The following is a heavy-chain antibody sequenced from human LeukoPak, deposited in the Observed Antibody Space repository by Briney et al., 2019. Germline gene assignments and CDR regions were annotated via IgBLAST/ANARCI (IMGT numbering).Heavy chain of an antibody. J-gene: IGHJ4*02. CDR3: AKRSGDY. CDR2: ISGSGEST. Sequence: GGSLRLSCAASGFTFSSYAMNWVRQPPGKGLEWVSSISGSGESTFYPDSMKGRFTISRDNSKNTLYLQMNSLRADDMALYYCAKRSGDYWGQGTLVTVSS. D-gene: IGHD6-25*01. CDR1: GFTFSSYA. V-gene: IGHV3-23*01.